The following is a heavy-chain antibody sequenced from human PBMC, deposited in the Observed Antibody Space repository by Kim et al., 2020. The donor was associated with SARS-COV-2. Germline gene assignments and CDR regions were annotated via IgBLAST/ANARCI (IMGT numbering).Heavy chain of an antibody. CDR2: ISSSSSYI. V-gene: IGHV3-21*01. Sequence: GGSLRLSCAASGFTFSSYSMNWVRQAPGKGLEWVSSISSSSSYIYYADSVKGRFTISRDNAKNSLYLQMNSLRAEDTAVYYCASPRLQFGMDVWGQGTTVTVSS. CDR1: GFTFSSYS. CDR3: ASPRLQFGMDV. D-gene: IGHD6-19*01. J-gene: IGHJ6*02.